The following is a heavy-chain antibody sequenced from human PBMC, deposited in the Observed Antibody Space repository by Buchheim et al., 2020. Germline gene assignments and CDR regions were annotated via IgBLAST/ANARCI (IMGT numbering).Heavy chain of an antibody. CDR1: GFSFHEYA. V-gene: IGHV3-30-3*01. CDR3: AKGALTGSSNSWAPVYFDS. D-gene: IGHD4-11*01. J-gene: IGHJ4*02. Sequence: QMHLVESGGGVVQPGGSLRVSCEASGFSFHEYAMQWVRQAPGKGPEWVALIGYDGSYEYYVDSVKGRFTISRDNSKNTVYMQINSLRVEDTAVYYCAKGALTGSSNSWAPVYFDSWGQGTL. CDR2: IGYDGSYE.